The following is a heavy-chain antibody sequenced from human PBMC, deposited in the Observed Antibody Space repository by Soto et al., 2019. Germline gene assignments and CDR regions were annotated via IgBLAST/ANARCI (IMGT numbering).Heavy chain of an antibody. J-gene: IGHJ6*02. Sequence: EVQLVESGGGLVQPGGSLRLSCAASGFTFNSYWMHWVRQAPGKGLVWVSRLNSDGSSKYYGDSMKGRFTISRDNAENSVYLQMNSLRDEDTAVYFFARGLNNYYAMDVWGQGTTVTVSS. CDR1: GFTFNSYW. V-gene: IGHV3-74*01. CDR2: LNSDGSSK. D-gene: IGHD3-16*01. CDR3: ARGLNNYYAMDV.